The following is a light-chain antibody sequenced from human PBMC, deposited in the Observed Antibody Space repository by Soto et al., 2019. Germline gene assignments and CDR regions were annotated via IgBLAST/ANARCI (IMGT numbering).Light chain of an antibody. J-gene: IGKJ1*01. CDR1: QSVSSS. CDR2: DAS. V-gene: IGKV3-15*01. CDR3: QQYNNWWT. Sequence: EVVMTQSPATLSVSPGERATLSCRASQSVSSSLAWYQQKPGQAPRLLIYDASTRATGIPARFSGSGSETEFTLTISSLQSEDFAVYYCQQYNNWWTFGQGTKVEIK.